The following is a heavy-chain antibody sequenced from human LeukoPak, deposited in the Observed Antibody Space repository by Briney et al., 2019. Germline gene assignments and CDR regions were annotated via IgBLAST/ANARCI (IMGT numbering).Heavy chain of an antibody. Sequence: GGSLRLSCAASGFTFSSYGMHLVRQAPGKGLEWVAVIWYDGSNKYYADSVKGRFTISRDNSKNTLYLQMNSLRAEDTAVYYCARDQVPSMYFDYWGQGTLVTVSS. V-gene: IGHV3-33*01. D-gene: IGHD1-1*01. J-gene: IGHJ4*02. CDR2: IWYDGSNK. CDR1: GFTFSSYG. CDR3: ARDQVPSMYFDY.